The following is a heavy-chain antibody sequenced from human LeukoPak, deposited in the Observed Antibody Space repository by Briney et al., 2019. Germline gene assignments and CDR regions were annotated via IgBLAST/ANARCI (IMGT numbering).Heavy chain of an antibody. J-gene: IGHJ4*02. V-gene: IGHV1-8*01. Sequence: ASVTVSCKASGYTFTSYDIHWVRQAAGQGLEWMGWLNPNTGNTGYAQKFQGRVTMTRNTSISTGYMELSNLRSEDTAVYYCARGVNGFDYWGQGTLVTVSS. CDR3: ARGVNGFDY. CDR1: GYTFTSYD. D-gene: IGHD3-22*01. CDR2: LNPNTGNT.